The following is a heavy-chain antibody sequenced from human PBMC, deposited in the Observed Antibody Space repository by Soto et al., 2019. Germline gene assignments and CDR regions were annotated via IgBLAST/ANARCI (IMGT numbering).Heavy chain of an antibody. CDR3: ARGGYNWNYVNWFDP. CDR1: GGSISSGGYY. Sequence: SETLSLTCTVSGGSISSGGYYWSWIRQHPGKGLEWIGYIYYSGSTYYNPSLKSRVTISVDTSKNQFSLKLSSVTAADTAVYYCARGGYNWNYVNWFDPWGQGTLVTVSS. D-gene: IGHD1-7*01. CDR2: IYYSGST. J-gene: IGHJ5*02. V-gene: IGHV4-31*03.